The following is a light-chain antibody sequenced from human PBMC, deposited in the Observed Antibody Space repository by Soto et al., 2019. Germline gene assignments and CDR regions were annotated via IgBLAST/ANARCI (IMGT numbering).Light chain of an antibody. V-gene: IGKV2-28*01. CDR3: MQALQSPWT. Sequence: DIVMTQSPLSLPVTPGEPTSISCRSSQSLLHSNGYNYLDWYLQKPGQSPQLLIYLGSSRASGVPDRFSGSGSGTDVTLKISRVEAEDFGVYYCMQALQSPWTFGQGTKLEIK. J-gene: IGKJ2*02. CDR2: LGS. CDR1: QSLLHSNGYNY.